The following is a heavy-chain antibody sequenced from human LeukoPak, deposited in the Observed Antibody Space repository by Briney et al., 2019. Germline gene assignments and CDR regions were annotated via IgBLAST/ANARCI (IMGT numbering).Heavy chain of an antibody. Sequence: GASVKVSCKASGYTFTSYYMHWVRQAPGQGLEWMGWISAYNGNTNYAQKLQGRVTMTTDTSTSTAYMELRSLRSDDTAVYYCARDQDVLRFLEWLYVEGDAFDIWGQGTMVTVSS. CDR2: ISAYNGNT. V-gene: IGHV1-18*04. D-gene: IGHD3-3*01. CDR1: GYTFTSYY. J-gene: IGHJ3*02. CDR3: ARDQDVLRFLEWLYVEGDAFDI.